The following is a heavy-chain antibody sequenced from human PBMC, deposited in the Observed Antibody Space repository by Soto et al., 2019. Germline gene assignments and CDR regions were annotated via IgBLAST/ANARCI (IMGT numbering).Heavy chain of an antibody. CDR2: ILYDAGNT. V-gene: IGHV3-30*07. CDR3: ARDNYGMDV. CDR1: GFTFSNYA. Sequence: QEQLVESGGGVVQPGRSLRLSCAASGFTFSNYAMHWVRQAPGKGLEWVAVILYDAGNTYFADSVKGRFTISRDNSQDTVTLQMNSLRLEDTAVYYCARDNYGMDVWGQGTTVTVSS. J-gene: IGHJ6*02.